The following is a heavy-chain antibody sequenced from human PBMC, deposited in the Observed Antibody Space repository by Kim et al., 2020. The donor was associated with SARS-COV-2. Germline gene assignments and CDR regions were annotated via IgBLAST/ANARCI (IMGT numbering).Heavy chain of an antibody. CDR3: LRDLNFAFDI. Sequence: GGSLRLSCAASGFTFSSYSMNWVRQAPGKGLEWISYIVTYTTYADSVKGRFTISRDNAKNSLYLQMNSLRDEDTAVYYCLRDLNFAFDIWGQGTMVTVSS. CDR1: GFTFSSYS. V-gene: IGHV3-48*02. CDR2: IVTYTT. J-gene: IGHJ3*02.